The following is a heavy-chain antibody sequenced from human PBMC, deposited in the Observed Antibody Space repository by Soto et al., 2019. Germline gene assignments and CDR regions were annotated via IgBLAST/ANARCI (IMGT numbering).Heavy chain of an antibody. D-gene: IGHD3-3*02. J-gene: IGHJ3*02. CDR2: IFYSGNI. V-gene: IGHV4-39*01. Sequence: QLQLEESGPGLVKPSETLSLTCTVSGDSISSSNSHWGWTRQPPGKGLEYIGSVYYGGAIFYSGNIYYNPSLKIRVTISVDTSKNQFSLRLSSVTAADTGVYYCVRYDRINMKPYSPEGFHIWGQGTMVTVSS. CDR3: VRYDRINMKPYSPEGFHI. CDR1: GDSISSSNSH.